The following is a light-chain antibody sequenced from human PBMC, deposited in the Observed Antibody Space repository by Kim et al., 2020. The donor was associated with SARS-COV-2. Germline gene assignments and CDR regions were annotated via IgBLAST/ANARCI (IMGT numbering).Light chain of an antibody. CDR3: QQYGTLLWT. CDR2: DAF. Sequence: WPPGERATLSCRATQSVSDYLAWYQQKPEQAPGLLIYDAFSKASGIPDRFSGSGSGTDVTLTIGGLEPEDFAVYSCQQYGTLLWTFGQGTKVDIK. CDR1: QSVSDY. J-gene: IGKJ1*01. V-gene: IGKV3-20*01.